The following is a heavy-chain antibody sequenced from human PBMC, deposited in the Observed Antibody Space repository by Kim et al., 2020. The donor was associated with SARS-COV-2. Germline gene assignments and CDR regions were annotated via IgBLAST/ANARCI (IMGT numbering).Heavy chain of an antibody. J-gene: IGHJ4*02. V-gene: IGHV3-7*03. CDR1: GFTFSDYW. Sequence: GGSLRLSCAASGFTFSDYWMSWVRQAPGKGLEWVANIKPDGTEKSYVDSVKGRFTISRDNAKNSLYLQMNSLRADDTAVYYCSRDIGRIVGYWGQGTLVT. CDR2: IKPDGTEK. CDR3: SRDIGRIVGY. D-gene: IGHD3-16*02.